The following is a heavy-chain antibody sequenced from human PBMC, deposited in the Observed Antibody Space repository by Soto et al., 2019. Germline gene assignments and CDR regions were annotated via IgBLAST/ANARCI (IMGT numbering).Heavy chain of an antibody. CDR1: GFTFSTYS. V-gene: IGHV3-30-3*01. J-gene: IGHJ4*02. D-gene: IGHD2-15*01. CDR2: TSSDGSTT. Sequence: QVQLVESGGGVVQPGRSLRLSCAASGFTFSTYSMHWVRQAPGKGLEWVAVTSSDGSTTYYTDSVKGRFTISRDNSRDTLFLQMNSLRAEDSAVYYCARDGGYHPSRFDYWGQGTLVTVSS. CDR3: ARDGGYHPSRFDY.